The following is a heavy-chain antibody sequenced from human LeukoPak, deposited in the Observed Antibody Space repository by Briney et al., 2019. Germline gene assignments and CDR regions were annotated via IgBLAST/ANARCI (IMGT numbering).Heavy chain of an antibody. D-gene: IGHD2-2*01. Sequence: GGSLRLSCAVSGFTFSTYSMNWVRQAPGKGLEWISYIGTTVTTIYYAASVKGRVTISRDNAKNSLYLQMNSLRAEDTAVYYCARQGYCSSTSCQENAFDIWGQGTMVTVSS. CDR2: IGTTVTTI. CDR3: ARQGYCSSTSCQENAFDI. CDR1: GFTFSTYS. V-gene: IGHV3-48*04. J-gene: IGHJ3*02.